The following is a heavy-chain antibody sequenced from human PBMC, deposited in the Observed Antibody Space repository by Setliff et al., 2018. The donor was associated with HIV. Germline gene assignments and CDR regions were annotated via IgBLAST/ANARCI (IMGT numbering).Heavy chain of an antibody. V-gene: IGHV1-24*01. D-gene: IGHD5-18*01. CDR2: FDPEDTKI. CDR3: ATRIRDGHRGYGYFDF. CDR1: GYTVTELS. Sequence: ASVKVSCKVSGYTVTELSMKWVRQAPGKGPEWMGGFDPEDTKIVYAQKFQGRVTTTEDTSTDTAYMELSSLRPEDTAVYYCATRIRDGHRGYGYFDFWGQGTRVTVSS. J-gene: IGHJ4*02.